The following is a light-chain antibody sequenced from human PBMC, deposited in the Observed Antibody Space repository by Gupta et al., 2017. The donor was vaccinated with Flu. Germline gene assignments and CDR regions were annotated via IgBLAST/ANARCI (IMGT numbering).Light chain of an antibody. CDR3: QSADSSGTYQV. Sequence: SYELTQPPSVSVSPGQTARITCSGDALPKQDAYWYQQKPGQAPVLVIYKDSERPSGIPERFSGSSSGTTVTLTISGGQAEDEADYYCQSADSSGTYQVFGGGTKLTVL. CDR2: KDS. CDR1: ALPKQD. J-gene: IGLJ3*02. V-gene: IGLV3-25*02.